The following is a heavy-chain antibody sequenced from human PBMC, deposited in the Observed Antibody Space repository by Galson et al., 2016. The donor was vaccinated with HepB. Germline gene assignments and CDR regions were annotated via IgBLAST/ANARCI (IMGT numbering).Heavy chain of an antibody. J-gene: IGHJ4*02. CDR1: GVTFSSYW. V-gene: IGHV3-74*01. CDR2: INTDGSST. Sequence: SLRLSCAASGVTFSSYWMHWVRQAPGKGLVWVSRINTDGSSTSYADSVKGRFTISRDNAKNTLYLQMNSLRAEDTAVYYCARVTDTMVRGLIGYWGQGTLVTVSS. CDR3: ARVTDTMVRGLIGY. D-gene: IGHD3-10*01.